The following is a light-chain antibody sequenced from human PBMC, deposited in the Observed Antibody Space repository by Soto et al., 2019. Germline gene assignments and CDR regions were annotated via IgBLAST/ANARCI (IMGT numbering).Light chain of an antibody. Sequence: EIVLTQSPGTLSLSPGERATLSCRASHSVSSTYLAWYQQRPGQAPRLLIYGASNRATGIPDRFSGSGSGTDFTLTISRLEPEDSAVYYCQQYGSSPLFTFGPGTKVDIK. J-gene: IGKJ3*01. V-gene: IGKV3-20*01. CDR2: GAS. CDR1: HSVSSTY. CDR3: QQYGSSPLFT.